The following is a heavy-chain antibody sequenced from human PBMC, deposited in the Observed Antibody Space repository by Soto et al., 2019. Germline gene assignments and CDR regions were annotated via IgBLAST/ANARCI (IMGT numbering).Heavy chain of an antibody. CDR1: GGSISSGDYY. D-gene: IGHD1-1*01. J-gene: IGHJ4*02. CDR2: VYYSGIT. V-gene: IGHV4-31*03. CDR3: AREMFSRTRYPGD. Sequence: QVQLQESGPGLVRPSQTLSLTCTVSGGSISSGDYYWSWIRQHPGRGLEWIGYVYYSGITFYNPSLKSRLTISVDTSKNQFYLRLGSVTAADTAVYYCAREMFSRTRYPGDWGQGTLVTVSS.